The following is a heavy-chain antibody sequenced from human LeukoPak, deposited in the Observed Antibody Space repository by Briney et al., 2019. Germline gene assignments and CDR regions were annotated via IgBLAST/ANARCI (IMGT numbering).Heavy chain of an antibody. J-gene: IGHJ4*02. CDR3: TTDGVGIEGATFDY. V-gene: IGHV3-15*01. Sequence: PGGSLRLSCAASGFTFINAWMAWVRQAPGKGLEWVGRIKAKPHGGTTDYAAPVKGRFTISRDDSKSTLYLQMNSLKTEDTAVYYCTTDGVGIEGATFDYWGQGILVTVSS. CDR1: GFTFINAW. D-gene: IGHD1-26*01. CDR2: IKAKPHGGTT.